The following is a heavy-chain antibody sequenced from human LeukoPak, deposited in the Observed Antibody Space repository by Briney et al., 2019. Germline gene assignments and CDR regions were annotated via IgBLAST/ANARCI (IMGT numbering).Heavy chain of an antibody. CDR1: GFTFSSYW. CDR3: AKEGAYPIITYDS. D-gene: IGHD1-20*01. J-gene: IGHJ5*01. CDR2: IKRDGNEK. V-gene: IGHV3-7*01. Sequence: GGSLRLSCAASGFTFSSYWMNWVRQAPGKGLEWVANIKRDGNEKNYVDSVKGRFSISRDNAKNSLYLQMDSLGAEDTAAYYCAKEGAYPIITYDSWGQGALVTVSS.